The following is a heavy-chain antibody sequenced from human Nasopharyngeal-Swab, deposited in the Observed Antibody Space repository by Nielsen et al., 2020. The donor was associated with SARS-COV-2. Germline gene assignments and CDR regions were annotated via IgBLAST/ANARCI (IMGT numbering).Heavy chain of an antibody. J-gene: IGHJ3*02. Sequence: SETLSLTCAVSGGSISSSNWWSWVRQPPGKGLEWIGEIYHSGSTNYNPSLKSRVTISVDTSKNQFSLKLSSVTAADTAEYYCARVVILTGYYAFDIWGQGTMVTVSS. D-gene: IGHD3-9*01. CDR2: IYHSGST. V-gene: IGHV4-4*02. CDR3: ARVVILTGYYAFDI. CDR1: GGSISSSNW.